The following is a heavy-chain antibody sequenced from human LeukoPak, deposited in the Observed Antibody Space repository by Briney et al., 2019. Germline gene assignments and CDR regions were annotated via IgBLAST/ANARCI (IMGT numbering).Heavy chain of an antibody. J-gene: IGHJ5*02. CDR2: IYYSGST. V-gene: IGHV4-39*01. CDR3: ARQTIVVVEVGWSDP. D-gene: IGHD2-2*01. CDR1: GGSISSSSYY. Sequence: KPSETLSLTCTVSGGSISSSSYYWGWIRQPPGKGLEWIGSIYYSGSTHYNPSLKSRVTISVDTSKNQFSLRLSSVTAADTAVYYCARQTIVVVEVGWSDPWGQGTLVTVSS.